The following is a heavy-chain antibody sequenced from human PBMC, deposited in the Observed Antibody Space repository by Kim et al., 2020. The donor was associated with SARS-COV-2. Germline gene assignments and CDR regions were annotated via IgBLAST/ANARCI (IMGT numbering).Heavy chain of an antibody. D-gene: IGHD6-13*01. Sequence: SETLSLTCTVSGGSISSYYWSWIRQPPGKGLEWIGYIYYSGSTNYNPSLKSRVTISVDTSKNQFSLKLSSVTAADTAVYYCARDGAAPFDYWGQGTLVTVSS. CDR2: IYYSGST. CDR1: GGSISSYY. V-gene: IGHV4-59*01. J-gene: IGHJ4*02. CDR3: ARDGAAPFDY.